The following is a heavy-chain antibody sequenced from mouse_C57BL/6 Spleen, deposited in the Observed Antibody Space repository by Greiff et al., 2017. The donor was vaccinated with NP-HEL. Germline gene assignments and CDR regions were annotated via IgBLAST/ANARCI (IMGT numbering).Heavy chain of an antibody. CDR3: ARITTVVPNWYFDV. Sequence: EVQRVESGGGLVKPGGSLKLSCAASGFTFSDYGMHWVRQAPEKGLEWVAYISSGSSTIYYADTVKGRFTISRDNAKTTLFLQMTSLRSEDTAMYYCARITTVVPNWYFDVWGTGTTVTVSS. J-gene: IGHJ1*03. V-gene: IGHV5-17*01. CDR2: ISSGSSTI. CDR1: GFTFSDYG. D-gene: IGHD1-1*01.